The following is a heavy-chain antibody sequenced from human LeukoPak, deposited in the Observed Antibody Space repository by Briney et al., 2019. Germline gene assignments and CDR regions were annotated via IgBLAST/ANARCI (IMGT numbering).Heavy chain of an antibody. CDR3: ARGQRGYSYGYKY. V-gene: IGHV4-34*01. CDR1: GGSFSGYY. J-gene: IGHJ4*02. D-gene: IGHD5-18*01. CDR2: INHSGST. Sequence: SETLSLTCAVCGGSFSGYYWSWIRQPPGKGLEWIGEINHSGSTNYNPSLKSRVTISVDTSKNQFSLKLSSVTAADTAVYYCARGQRGYSYGYKYWGQGTLVTVSS.